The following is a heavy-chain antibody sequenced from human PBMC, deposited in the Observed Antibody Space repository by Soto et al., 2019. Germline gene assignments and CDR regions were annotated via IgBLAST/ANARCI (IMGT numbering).Heavy chain of an antibody. CDR3: AAYGSGIDAFDI. V-gene: IGHV4-59*01. CDR1: GGSISSYY. D-gene: IGHD3-10*01. CDR2: IYYSGST. J-gene: IGHJ3*02. Sequence: SETLSLTCTVSGGSISSYYWSWIRQPPGKGLEWIGYIYYSGSTNYNPSLKSRVTISVDTSKNQFSLKLSSVTAADTAVYYCAAYGSGIDAFDIWGQGTMVTVSS.